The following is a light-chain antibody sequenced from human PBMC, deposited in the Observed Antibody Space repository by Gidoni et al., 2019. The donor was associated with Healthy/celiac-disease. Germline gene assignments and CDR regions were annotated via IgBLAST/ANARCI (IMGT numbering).Light chain of an antibody. CDR2: SAS. CDR1: QSISSY. V-gene: IGKV1-39*01. J-gene: IGKJ1*01. CDR3: QQSYSTPRT. Sequence: DIQMTQSPSSLSASVGDRVTITCRASQSISSYLNWYQQKPGKAPKLLIYSASSLQSGVPSMFSGSGSGTDFTLTISSLPPEDFATYYCQQSYSTPRTFGQGTKVEIK.